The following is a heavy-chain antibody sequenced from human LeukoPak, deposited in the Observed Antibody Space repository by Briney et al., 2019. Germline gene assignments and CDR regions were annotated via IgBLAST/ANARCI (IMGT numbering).Heavy chain of an antibody. V-gene: IGHV5-51*01. CDR1: GYSFTSYW. CDR3: ARGNWNFVRYYYYMDV. D-gene: IGHD1-7*01. Sequence: GESLKISCKGSGYSFTSYWIGWVRQMPGKGLEWMGIIYPGDSDTRYSPSFQGQVTISADKSISTAYLQWSSLKASDTAMYYCARGNWNFVRYYYYMDVWGKGTTVTVSS. J-gene: IGHJ6*03. CDR2: IYPGDSDT.